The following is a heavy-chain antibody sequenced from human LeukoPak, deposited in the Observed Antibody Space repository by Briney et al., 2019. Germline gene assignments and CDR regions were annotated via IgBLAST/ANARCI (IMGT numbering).Heavy chain of an antibody. V-gene: IGHV4-38-2*02. D-gene: IGHD6-19*01. Sequence: SETLSLTCTVSTYSISSGYYWGWIRRPPGKGLEWIGSIYHSGSSYYNPSLKSRVTISVDTSKNQFSLKLRSVTAADTAVYHCARAETYSSGWYDPFFDYWGQGTLVTVSS. CDR1: TYSISSGYY. J-gene: IGHJ4*02. CDR2: IYHSGSS. CDR3: ARAETYSSGWYDPFFDY.